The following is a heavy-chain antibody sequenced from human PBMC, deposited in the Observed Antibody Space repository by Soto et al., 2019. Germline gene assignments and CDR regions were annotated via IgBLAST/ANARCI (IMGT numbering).Heavy chain of an antibody. D-gene: IGHD3-10*01. V-gene: IGHV1-8*01. CDR3: ARNVLLWFGESNWFDP. CDR1: GYTFTSYD. J-gene: IGHJ5*02. CDR2: MNPNSGKK. Sequence: GASVKVSCKASGYTFTSYDINWVRQATGQGLEWKGWMNPNSGKKGYAQKFQGRVTMTRNTSIITAYMELSSLRFEDTAVYYCARNVLLWFGESNWFDPWGQGTLVTVSS.